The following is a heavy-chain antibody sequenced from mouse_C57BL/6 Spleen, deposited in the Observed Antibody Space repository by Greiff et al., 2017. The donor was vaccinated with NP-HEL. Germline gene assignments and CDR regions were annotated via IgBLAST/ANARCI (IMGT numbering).Heavy chain of an antibody. CDR1: GFTFTDYY. CDR2: IRNKANGYTT. V-gene: IGHV7-3*01. CDR3: ARYWGYFDY. Sequence: DVMLVGSGGGLVQPGGSLSLSCAASGFTFTDYYMSWVRQPPGKALEWLGFIRNKANGYTTEYSASVKGRFTISRDNSQSILYLQMNALRAEDSATYYCARYWGYFDYWGQGTTLTVSS. J-gene: IGHJ2*01.